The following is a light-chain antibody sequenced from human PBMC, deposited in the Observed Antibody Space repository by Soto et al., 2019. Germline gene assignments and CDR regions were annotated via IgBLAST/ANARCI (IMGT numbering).Light chain of an antibody. CDR2: AAS. Sequence: EIELTQSPGTLSLSPGERATLSCRASQSISSSSLVWYQQKPGQAPRLLIYAASTRATGIPDRFSGSGSGTDFTLAINRLEPEDFAVYYCQQYDDSPRVTFGPGTKVDIK. CDR1: QSISSSS. CDR3: QQYDDSPRVT. V-gene: IGKV3-20*01. J-gene: IGKJ3*01.